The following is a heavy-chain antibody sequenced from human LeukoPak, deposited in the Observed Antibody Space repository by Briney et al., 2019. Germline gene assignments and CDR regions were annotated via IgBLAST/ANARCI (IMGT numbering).Heavy chain of an antibody. CDR2: IHNDGSGT. CDR1: GFPFVKSW. V-gene: IGHV3-74*03. J-gene: IGHJ4*02. D-gene: IGHD2-2*01. CDR3: VKDQNYQLRL. Sequence: GSLRLSCVASGFPFVKSWMHWVRQAPGKGLVWISRIHNDGSGTTYADSVKGRFTISRDNAKNTVFLQMNSLTVEDTATYYCVKDQNYQLRLWGQGTLVTVSS.